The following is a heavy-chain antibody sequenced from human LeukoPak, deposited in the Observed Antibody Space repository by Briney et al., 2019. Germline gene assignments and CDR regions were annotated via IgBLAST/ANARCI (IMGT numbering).Heavy chain of an antibody. CDR2: INTNTGNP. Sequence: GASVTVSCKASGYTFTRYPMHWVRQAPGQGLEWMGWINTNTGNPTYAQGFTGRFVFSLDTSVSTAYLQISSLKAEDTAVYYCANSQRFLEWLPYYYYGMDVWGQGTTVTVSS. CDR3: ANSQRFLEWLPYYYYGMDV. D-gene: IGHD3-3*01. J-gene: IGHJ6*02. CDR1: GYTFTRYP. V-gene: IGHV7-4-1*02.